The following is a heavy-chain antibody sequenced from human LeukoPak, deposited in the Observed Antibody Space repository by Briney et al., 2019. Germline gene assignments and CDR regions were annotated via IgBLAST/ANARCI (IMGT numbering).Heavy chain of an antibody. CDR3: ATTSQFGSYNWFDP. V-gene: IGHV4-34*01. D-gene: IGHD1-1*01. J-gene: IGHJ5*02. CDR2: IDHSGST. CDR1: GASFSDYY. Sequence: SETLSLTCAVYGASFSDYYWSWIRQPPGKGLEWIGEIDHSGSTKYNPSLKGRVTISRDTSKNQFSLDLTSVTAADTAVYYRATTSQFGSYNWFDPGGQGTLVTISS.